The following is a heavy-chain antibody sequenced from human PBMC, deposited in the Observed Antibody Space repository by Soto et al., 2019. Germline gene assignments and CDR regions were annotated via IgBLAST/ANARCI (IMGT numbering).Heavy chain of an antibody. Sequence: EVQLVESGGGLVQPGGSLRLSCAASGFTFSDSPIHWVRQASGKGLEWVGRIKTKADTYATAYGASVKGRFTISRDDSKNTAYLQMNSLKTEDTAVYYCTRGVWFGTNYGLDVWGQGTTVTVSS. J-gene: IGHJ6*02. V-gene: IGHV3-73*02. D-gene: IGHD3-10*01. CDR2: IKTKADTYAT. CDR3: TRGVWFGTNYGLDV. CDR1: GFTFSDSP.